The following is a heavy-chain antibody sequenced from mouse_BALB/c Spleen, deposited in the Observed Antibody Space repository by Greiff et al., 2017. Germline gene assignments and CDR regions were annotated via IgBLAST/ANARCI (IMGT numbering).Heavy chain of an antibody. V-gene: IGHV14-3*02. CDR3: AQVRRYYCAMDY. Sequence: VQLQQSGAELVKPGASVKLSCTASGYNFKDTYMHWVKQRPEQGLEWIGRIDPANGDTKYDPKFQGKATLTADTSSNTAYLQLSSLTSEDTAVYYCAQVRRYYCAMDYWGQGTSVTVSA. CDR1: GYNFKDTY. CDR2: IDPANGDT. D-gene: IGHD2-14*01. J-gene: IGHJ4*01.